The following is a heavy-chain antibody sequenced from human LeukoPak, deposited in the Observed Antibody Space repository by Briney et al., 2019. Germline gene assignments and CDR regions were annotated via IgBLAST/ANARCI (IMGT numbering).Heavy chain of an antibody. J-gene: IGHJ1*01. V-gene: IGHV1-69*13. CDR2: IIAIFGTA. D-gene: IGHD1-26*01. CDR3: ARAKKMGGTRGGPEYFQH. Sequence: SVKVSCKASGGTFSSYAISWVRQAPGQGLEWMGGIIAIFGTANYAQKFQGRVTITADESTSTAYMELSSLRSEDTAVYYCARAKKMGGTRGGPEYFQHWGQGTLVTVSS. CDR1: GGTFSSYA.